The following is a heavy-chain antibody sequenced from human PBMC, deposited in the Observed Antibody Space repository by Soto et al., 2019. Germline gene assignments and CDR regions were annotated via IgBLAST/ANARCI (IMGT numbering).Heavy chain of an antibody. CDR1: ADSISSYY. V-gene: IGHV4-59*01. CDR3: ARTISHGSGTYFRSWFDP. CDR2: IYYSGST. Sequence: SETLSLTCTVSADSISSYYWSWIRQPPGKGLEWIGYIYYSGSTNYNPSLKSRVTISLDTSKNQFSLKLSSVTAADTAVYYCARTISHGSGTYFRSWFDPWGQGTQVTVSS. J-gene: IGHJ5*02. D-gene: IGHD3-10*01.